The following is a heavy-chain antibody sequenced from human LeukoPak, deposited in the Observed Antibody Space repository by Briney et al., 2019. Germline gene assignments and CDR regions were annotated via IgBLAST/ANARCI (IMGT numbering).Heavy chain of an antibody. CDR3: ARILAYYDILTGYYQEGNYFDY. D-gene: IGHD3-9*01. J-gene: IGHJ4*02. CDR1: GGSISSGGYY. V-gene: IGHV4-31*03. Sequence: SETLSLTCTVSGGSISSGGYYWSWIRQHPGKGLEWIGYIYYSRSTYYNPSLKSRVTISVDTSKNQFSLKLSSVTAADTAVYYCARILAYYDILTGYYQEGNYFDYWGQGTLVTVSS. CDR2: IYYSRST.